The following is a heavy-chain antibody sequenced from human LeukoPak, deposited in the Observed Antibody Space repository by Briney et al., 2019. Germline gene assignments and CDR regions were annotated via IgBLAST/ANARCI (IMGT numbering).Heavy chain of an antibody. CDR2: IYYTGST. Sequence: SQTLSLTCTVSGDSISSGGHYWSWIRQHPGKGLEWIGYIYYTGSTYYNPSLKSRVTISVDTSKNQFSLKLSSVTAADTAVYYCARDLDSLFDYWGQGTLVTVSS. J-gene: IGHJ4*02. CDR1: GDSISSGGHY. D-gene: IGHD3-22*01. CDR3: ARDLDSLFDY. V-gene: IGHV4-31*03.